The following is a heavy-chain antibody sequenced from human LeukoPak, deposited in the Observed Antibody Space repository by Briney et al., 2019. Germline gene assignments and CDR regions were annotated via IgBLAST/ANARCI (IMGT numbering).Heavy chain of an antibody. Sequence: GASVKVSCKVSGYTLTELSMHWVRQAPGKGLEWMGGFDPEDGETVYAQKFQGRVTMTEDTSTDTAYMELSSLRSEDTAVYYCATAHRVRGVIGDDYWGQGTLVTVSS. CDR2: FDPEDGET. V-gene: IGHV1-24*01. CDR3: ATAHRVRGVIGDDY. D-gene: IGHD3-10*01. CDR1: GYTLTELS. J-gene: IGHJ4*02.